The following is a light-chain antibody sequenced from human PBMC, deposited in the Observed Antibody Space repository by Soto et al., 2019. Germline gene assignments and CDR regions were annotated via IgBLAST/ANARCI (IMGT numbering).Light chain of an antibody. CDR1: QGITSH. CDR3: QQIHTYPVT. Sequence: DIQMTQSPSSLSASVGDRVTITCRASQGITSHLAWYQQEPGKGPKLLIYAASTLQSGVPSRFSGTGSGTEFTLTISSLQPEDFATYYCQQIHTYPVTFGGGTKVDI. CDR2: AAS. J-gene: IGKJ4*01. V-gene: IGKV1-9*01.